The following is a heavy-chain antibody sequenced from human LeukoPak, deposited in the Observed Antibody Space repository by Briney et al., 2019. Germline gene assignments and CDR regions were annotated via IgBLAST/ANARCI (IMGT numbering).Heavy chain of an antibody. V-gene: IGHV3-30-3*01. CDR2: ISYDGSNK. D-gene: IGHD3-3*01. CDR3: ARDLVTIFGVVSWGMDV. J-gene: IGHJ6*02. CDR1: GFTFSSYA. Sequence: PGRSLRLSCAASGFTFSSYAMHWVRQAPGKGLEWVAVISYDGSNKYYADSVKGRFTISRDNSKNTLYLQMNSLRAEDTAVYCCARDLVTIFGVVSWGMDVWGQGTTVTVSS.